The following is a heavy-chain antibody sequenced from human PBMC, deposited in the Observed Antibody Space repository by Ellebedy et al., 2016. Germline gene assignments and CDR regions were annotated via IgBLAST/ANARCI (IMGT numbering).Heavy chain of an antibody. CDR1: GGSISSSDW. V-gene: IGHV4-4*02. CDR2: IDHSGST. Sequence: SETLSLXXAVSGGSISSSDWWSWVRQPPGQGLEWIGEIDHSGSTNSNPSLKSRVTISVDKSKNQFSLNLRSVTAADTAVYYCARGSSDDYSRNWFNPWGQGTLVTVSS. D-gene: IGHD4-11*01. J-gene: IGHJ5*02. CDR3: ARGSSDDYSRNWFNP.